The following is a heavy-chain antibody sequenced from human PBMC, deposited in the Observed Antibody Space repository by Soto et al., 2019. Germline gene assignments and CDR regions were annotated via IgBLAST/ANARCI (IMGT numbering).Heavy chain of an antibody. J-gene: IGHJ4*02. Sequence: ASVKVSCKASGYTFTSYAMHWVRQAPGQRLEWMGWINAGNGNTKYSQKFQGRVTITRDTSASTANMELSSLRSEDTAVYYCARVGYYYDSSGYYSPDYWGQGTLVTVSS. V-gene: IGHV1-3*01. D-gene: IGHD3-22*01. CDR3: ARVGYYYDSSGYYSPDY. CDR2: INAGNGNT. CDR1: GYTFTSYA.